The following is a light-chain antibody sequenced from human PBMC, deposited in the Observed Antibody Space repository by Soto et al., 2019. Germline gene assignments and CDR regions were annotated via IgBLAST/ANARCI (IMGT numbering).Light chain of an antibody. J-gene: IGKJ1*01. V-gene: IGKV1-5*01. CDR2: AAS. CDR3: QQYISYPRT. CDR1: QSISSW. Sequence: TQYASVGDRVTITCRASQSISSWLAWYQQKPGNAPKLLIYAASTVVSGVHSGISGSGSGTEFTLTLSSLQPDDFPTYYYQQYISYPRTLVQGPRL.